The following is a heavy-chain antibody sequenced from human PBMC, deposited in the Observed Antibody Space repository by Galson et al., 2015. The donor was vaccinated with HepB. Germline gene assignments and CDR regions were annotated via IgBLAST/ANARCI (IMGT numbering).Heavy chain of an antibody. J-gene: IGHJ6*02. CDR3: AKDRGRSSSSWRYYYYYGMDV. D-gene: IGHD6-13*01. Sequence: SLRLSCAASGFTFSSYGMHWVRQAPGKGLEWVAVISYDGSNKYYADSVKGRFTISRDNSKNTLYLQMNSLRAEDTAVYYCAKDRGRSSSSWRYYYYYGMDVWGQGTTVTVSS. CDR2: ISYDGSNK. V-gene: IGHV3-30*18. CDR1: GFTFSSYG.